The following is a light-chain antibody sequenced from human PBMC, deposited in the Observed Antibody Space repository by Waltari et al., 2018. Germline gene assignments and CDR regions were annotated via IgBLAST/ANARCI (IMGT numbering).Light chain of an antibody. Sequence: DIVLTQSPCTLSSSPGERVTISCRASQPVSSSYLAWYQQKTGQAPRLLIYGASSRATGIPDRFSGSGSGTDFSLTISRLEPEDFAVYYCQQYGSSKLTFGQGTKVEI. CDR2: GAS. V-gene: IGKV3-20*01. J-gene: IGKJ1*01. CDR3: QQYGSSKLT. CDR1: QPVSSSY.